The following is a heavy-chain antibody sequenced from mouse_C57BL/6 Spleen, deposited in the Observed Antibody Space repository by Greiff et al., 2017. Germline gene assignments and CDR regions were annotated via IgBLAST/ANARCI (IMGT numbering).Heavy chain of an antibody. CDR3: ARKDYDYDGFAY. Sequence: VQLQQSGPGLVKPSQSLSLTCSVTGYSITSGYYWNWIRQFPGNKLEWMGYISYDGSNNYNPSLKNRISITRDTSKNQFFLKLNSVTTEDTATYYCARKDYDYDGFAYWGQGTLVTVSA. J-gene: IGHJ3*01. CDR1: GYSITSGYY. V-gene: IGHV3-6*01. D-gene: IGHD2-4*01. CDR2: ISYDGSN.